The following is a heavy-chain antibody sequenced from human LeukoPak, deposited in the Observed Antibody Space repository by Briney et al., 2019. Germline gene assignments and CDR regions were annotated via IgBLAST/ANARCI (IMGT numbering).Heavy chain of an antibody. J-gene: IGHJ6*02. Sequence: GGSLRLSCAASGFTFSSYSMNWVRQAPGKGLEWVSSISSSSSYIYYADSVKGRFTISRDNAKNSLYLQMNSLRAEDTAVYYCARAYYDILTASNYYYGMDVWGQGTTVTVSS. D-gene: IGHD3-9*01. CDR1: GFTFSSYS. V-gene: IGHV3-21*01. CDR3: ARAYYDILTASNYYYGMDV. CDR2: ISSSSSYI.